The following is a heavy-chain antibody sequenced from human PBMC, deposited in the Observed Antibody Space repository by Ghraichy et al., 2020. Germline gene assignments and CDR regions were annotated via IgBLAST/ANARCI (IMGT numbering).Heavy chain of an antibody. J-gene: IGHJ4*02. CDR2: IYYSGST. D-gene: IGHD5-24*01. CDR3: ATVEMATITLDY. Sequence: SETLSLTCTVSGGSISSSSYYWGWIRQPPGKGLEWIGSIYYSGSTYYNPSLKSRVTISVDTSKNQFSLKLSSVTAADTAVYYCATVEMATITLDYWGQGTLVTVSS. CDR1: GGSISSSSYY. V-gene: IGHV4-39*01.